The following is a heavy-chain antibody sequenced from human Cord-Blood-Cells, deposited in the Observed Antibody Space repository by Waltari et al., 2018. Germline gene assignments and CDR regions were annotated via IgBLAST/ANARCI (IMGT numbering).Heavy chain of an antibody. J-gene: IGHJ4*02. V-gene: IGHV4-39*01. CDR3: ARGFAFFDY. Sequence: QLQLQESGPGLVKPSETLSLTCTVSGCSISSSSYYWGWLRQPPGKGLEWIGSIYYSGSTYYNPSLKSRVTISVDTSKNQFSLKLSSVTAADTAVYYCARGFAFFDYWGQGTLVTVSS. CDR2: IYYSGST. D-gene: IGHD2-21*01. CDR1: GCSISSSSYY.